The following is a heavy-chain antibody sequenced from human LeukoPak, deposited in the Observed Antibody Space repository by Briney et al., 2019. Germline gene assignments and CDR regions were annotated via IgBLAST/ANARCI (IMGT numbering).Heavy chain of an antibody. J-gene: IGHJ4*02. V-gene: IGHV4-59*01. Sequence: SETLSLTCTVSGGSISSYYWSWIRQPPGKGLEWIGYISYSGSTNYNPSLKSRVTISGDTSKNQFSLKLSSVTAADTAVYYCAREGYCTNGECYRGSFDYWGQGTLVTVSS. CDR2: ISYSGST. D-gene: IGHD2-8*01. CDR1: GGSISSYY. CDR3: AREGYCTNGECYRGSFDY.